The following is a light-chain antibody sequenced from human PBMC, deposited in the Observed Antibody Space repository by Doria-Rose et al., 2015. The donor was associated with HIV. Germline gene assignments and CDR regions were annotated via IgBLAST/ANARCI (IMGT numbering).Light chain of an antibody. CDR2: WAS. J-gene: IGKJ2*01. CDR1: QTILYSSNNKNY. Sequence: DIRLTQSPDSLAVSLGERATINCKSSQTILYSSNNKNYLAWYQHKPGQPPKLLIYWASSRASGVPDRFSGGGSGTDFTLTISSLQAEDVALYYCQQYYNTPSTFGQGTKLEMK. V-gene: IGKV4-1*01. CDR3: QQYYNTPST.